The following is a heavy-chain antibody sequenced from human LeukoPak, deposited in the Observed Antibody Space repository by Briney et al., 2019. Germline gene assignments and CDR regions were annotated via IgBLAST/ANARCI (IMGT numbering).Heavy chain of an antibody. D-gene: IGHD2-2*01. V-gene: IGHV3-7*01. Sequence: GGSLRLSCAASGFTFSNYWMNWVRQAPGKGLEWVANIKQGGSEKYYVDSVKGRFTISRDIAKNSLYLQMNSLRAEDTAVYYCVRESRRYQLPGLNDYYYMDVWGKGTTVTVSS. CDR2: IKQGGSEK. CDR1: GFTFSNYW. J-gene: IGHJ6*03. CDR3: VRESRRYQLPGLNDYYYMDV.